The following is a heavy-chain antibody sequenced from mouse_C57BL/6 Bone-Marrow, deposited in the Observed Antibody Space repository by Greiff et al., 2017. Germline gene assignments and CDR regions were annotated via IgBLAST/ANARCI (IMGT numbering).Heavy chain of an antibody. Sequence: QVQLQQPGAELVKPGASVKMSCKASGYTFTSYWITWVKQRPGQGLEWIGDIYPGSGSTNYNEKFKSKATLTVETSSSTAYMQLSSLTSEDSAVYYCARAYYSYYYAIDYWGQGTSVTVSS. J-gene: IGHJ4*01. CDR2: IYPGSGST. CDR3: ARAYYSYYYAIDY. V-gene: IGHV1-55*01. D-gene: IGHD2-12*01. CDR1: GYTFTSYW.